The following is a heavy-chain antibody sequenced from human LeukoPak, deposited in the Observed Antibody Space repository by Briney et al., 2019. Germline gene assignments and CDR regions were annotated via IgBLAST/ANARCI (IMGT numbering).Heavy chain of an antibody. J-gene: IGHJ3*02. CDR2: IYSGGST. D-gene: IGHD6-19*01. V-gene: IGHV3-66*01. CDR3: ARDTRYSSGWFPFRAFDI. CDR1: GFAFNSNY. Sequence: PGGSLGLSCAASGFAFNSNYMRWVRQAPGKGLEGVSVIYSGGSTYYADSVKGRFTISRDNSKNTLYLQMNSLRAEDTAVYYCARDTRYSSGWFPFRAFDIWGQGTMVTVSS.